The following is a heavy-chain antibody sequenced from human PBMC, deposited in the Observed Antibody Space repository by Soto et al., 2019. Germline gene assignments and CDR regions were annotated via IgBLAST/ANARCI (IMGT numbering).Heavy chain of an antibody. CDR1: RFTFSNYA. J-gene: IGHJ6*02. CDR3: AKVAVAGLRTYYYYGMDV. D-gene: IGHD6-19*01. Sequence: EVQLLESGGGLVQPGGSLRLSCAASRFTFSNYAMSWVRQAPGKGLEWVSGISGSGATTYHADSVKGRFTISRDNSKNTLYLQMNSLRAEDTAVYYCAKVAVAGLRTYYYYGMDVWGQGTTVTVSS. CDR2: ISGSGATT. V-gene: IGHV3-23*01.